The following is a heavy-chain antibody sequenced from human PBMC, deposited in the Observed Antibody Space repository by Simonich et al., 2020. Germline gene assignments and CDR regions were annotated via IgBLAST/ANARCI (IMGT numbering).Heavy chain of an antibody. CDR2: INTNRGGT. J-gene: IGHJ6*03. CDR3: ARGGVQYYYYYMDV. D-gene: IGHD3-3*01. CDR1: GYTFTGYY. V-gene: IGHV1-2*02. Sequence: QVQLVQSGAEVKKPGASVKVSCKASGYTFTGYYMHWVRQAPGQGLEWMGWINTNRGGTNYAQKFQGRVTMTRDTSISTAYMELSRLRSDDTAVYYCARGGVQYYYYYMDVWGKVTTVTVSS.